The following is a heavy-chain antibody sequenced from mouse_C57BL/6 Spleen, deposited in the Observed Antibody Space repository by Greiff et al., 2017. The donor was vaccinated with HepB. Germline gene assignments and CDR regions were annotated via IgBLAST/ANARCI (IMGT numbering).Heavy chain of an antibody. J-gene: IGHJ4*01. CDR1: GYTFTDYN. Sequence: EVQLQQSGPELVKPGASVKIPCKASGYTFTDYNMDWVKQSHGKSLAWIGEINPNNGGTIYNQKFKGKATLTVDKSSSTAYMELRSLTSEDTAVYYCERSDYGSPYYAMDYWGQGTSVTVSS. CDR3: ERSDYGSPYYAMDY. V-gene: IGHV1-18*01. CDR2: INPNNGGT. D-gene: IGHD1-1*01.